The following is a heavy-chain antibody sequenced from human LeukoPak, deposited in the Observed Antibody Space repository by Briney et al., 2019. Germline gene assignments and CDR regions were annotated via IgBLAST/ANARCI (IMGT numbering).Heavy chain of an antibody. CDR3: AKIPVGGRIVVVTANDAFDI. CDR2: IKEDGSEK. V-gene: IGHV3-7*01. CDR1: GFTFSTYW. D-gene: IGHD2-21*02. Sequence: GGSLRLSCAASGFTFSTYWMSWVRQAPGKGLEWVANIKEDGSEKFYVDSAKGRFTISRDNAKNSLYLQMNSLRAEDTAVYYCAKIPVGGRIVVVTANDAFDIWGQGTMVTVSS. J-gene: IGHJ3*02.